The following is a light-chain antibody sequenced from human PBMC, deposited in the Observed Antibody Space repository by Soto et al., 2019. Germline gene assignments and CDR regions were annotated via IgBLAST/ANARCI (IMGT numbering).Light chain of an antibody. CDR2: DVS. CDR1: SSDFGDNDY. CDR3: CSYRTSSTPYV. Sequence: QSALTQPASVSGSPGQSISISCTGISSDFGDNDYVSWYQQHPGKAPKLMIYDVSNRPSGISNRFSGSKSGNTASLTISGLQADDEADYYCCSYRTSSTPYVFGGGTKLTVL. V-gene: IGLV2-14*03. J-gene: IGLJ1*01.